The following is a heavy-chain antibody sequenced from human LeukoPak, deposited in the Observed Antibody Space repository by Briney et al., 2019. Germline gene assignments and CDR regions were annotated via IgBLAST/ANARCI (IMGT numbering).Heavy chain of an antibody. CDR3: ARGIIIGTTAYKY. CDR1: GYTFTDTG. D-gene: IGHD1-20*01. Sequence: ASVKVSCKASGYTFTDTGTSWVRQAPGQGLEWMGWISAYSGNTNYAQMFQGRVTMTTDTSTSTAYMELRSLRSDDTAVYYCARGIIIGTTAYKYWGQGTLVTVSS. CDR2: ISAYSGNT. J-gene: IGHJ4*02. V-gene: IGHV1-18*04.